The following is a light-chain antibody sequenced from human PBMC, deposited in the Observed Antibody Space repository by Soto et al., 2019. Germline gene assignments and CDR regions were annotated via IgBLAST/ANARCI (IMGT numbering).Light chain of an antibody. CDR3: QQYNNWPRT. CDR2: AAS. Sequence: DIQMTQSPSSLSASLGDRVTITCRASQSISSYLNCYQQKPGKAPKLLIYAASSLQSGVPDRFSGSASGTEFTLTISSLQSEDFAVYYCQQYNNWPRTFGQGTRLEI. J-gene: IGKJ5*01. CDR1: QSISSY. V-gene: IGKV1-39*01.